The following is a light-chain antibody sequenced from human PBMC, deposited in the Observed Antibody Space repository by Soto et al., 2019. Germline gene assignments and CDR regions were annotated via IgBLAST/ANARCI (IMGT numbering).Light chain of an antibody. Sequence: QSVLTQSPSASASLGASVKLTCTLSSGHSIYAIAWHQQQPEKGPRYLMKVNSDGSHNKGDGIPDRFAGSSSGAERYLTIFSLQSEDEGDYYCQTWGTGTVVFGGGTKVTVL. J-gene: IGLJ2*01. CDR3: QTWGTGTVV. V-gene: IGLV4-69*01. CDR2: VNSDGSH. CDR1: SGHSIYA.